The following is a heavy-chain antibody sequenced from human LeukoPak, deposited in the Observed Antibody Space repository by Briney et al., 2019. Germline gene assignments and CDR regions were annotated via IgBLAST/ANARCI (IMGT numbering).Heavy chain of an antibody. CDR1: GGSFSAYY. Sequence: SETLSLTCAVYGGSFSAYYCSSIRQPPGKGLEWIGEIKHSGSTNYKPSLKSRVTISIDTSKNQFSLEMSSVTAADTGVYYCARGRGARSSRWYNWFDPWGQGALVTVSS. V-gene: IGHV4-34*01. D-gene: IGHD6-13*01. CDR2: IKHSGST. CDR3: ARGRGARSSRWYNWFDP. J-gene: IGHJ5*02.